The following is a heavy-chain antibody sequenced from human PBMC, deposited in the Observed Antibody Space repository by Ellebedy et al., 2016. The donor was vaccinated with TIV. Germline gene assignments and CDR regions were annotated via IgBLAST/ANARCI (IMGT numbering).Heavy chain of an antibody. D-gene: IGHD4-17*01. Sequence: GGSLRLSCGSSGFSFRSYWMTWVRQAPGKGLEWVANINQGGSERHYVDSVTGRFTISRDNAKNSLYLEMNSLRAEDTAVYYCATDGSYGDYLSPAHAFEIWGQGTVVAVSS. CDR1: GFSFRSYW. J-gene: IGHJ3*02. V-gene: IGHV3-7*01. CDR2: INQGGSER. CDR3: ATDGSYGDYLSPAHAFEI.